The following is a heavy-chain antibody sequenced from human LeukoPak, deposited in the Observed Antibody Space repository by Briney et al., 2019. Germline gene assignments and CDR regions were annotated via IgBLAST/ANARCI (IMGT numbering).Heavy chain of an antibody. CDR2: IYTSGST. D-gene: IGHD6-13*01. CDR3: ARDIIWAAAPLGFDP. CDR1: GGSISSYY. J-gene: IGHJ5*02. Sequence: PSETLSLTRTVSGGSISSYYWSWIRQPAGKGLEWIGRIYTSGSTNYNPSLKSRVTMSVDTSKNQFSLKLSSVAAADTAVYYCARDIIWAAAPLGFDPWGQGTLVTVSS. V-gene: IGHV4-4*07.